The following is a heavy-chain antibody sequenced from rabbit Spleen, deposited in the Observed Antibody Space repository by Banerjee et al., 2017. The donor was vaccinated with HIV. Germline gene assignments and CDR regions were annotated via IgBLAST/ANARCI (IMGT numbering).Heavy chain of an antibody. CDR2: IYTSNSGST. Sequence: QEQLVESGGDLVKPGASLTLTCTASGFSFSSYWMSWVRQAPGKGLEWIGCIYTSNSGSTYYASWAKGRFTISKTSSTTVTLQMTSLTAADTATYFCARDRNLWGPGTLVTVS. V-gene: IGHV1S45*01. J-gene: IGHJ4*01. CDR1: GFSFSSYW. CDR3: ARDRNL.